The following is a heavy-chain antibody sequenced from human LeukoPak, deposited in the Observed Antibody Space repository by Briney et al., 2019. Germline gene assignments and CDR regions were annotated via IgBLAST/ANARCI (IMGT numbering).Heavy chain of an antibody. CDR3: ARVEYLSYAFDI. Sequence: PSETLSLTCTVSGGSISSGDYFWSWIRQPTGKDLEWIGYIYYTGGTYYNPTLKSRVTISVDTSKNQFSLKLSSVTAADTAVYYCARVEYLSYAFDIWGQGTMVTVSS. CDR2: IYYTGGT. D-gene: IGHD2/OR15-2a*01. CDR1: GGSISSGDYF. V-gene: IGHV4-30-4*01. J-gene: IGHJ3*02.